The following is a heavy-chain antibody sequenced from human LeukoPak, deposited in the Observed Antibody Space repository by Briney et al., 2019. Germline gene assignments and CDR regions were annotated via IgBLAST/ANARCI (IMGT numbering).Heavy chain of an antibody. V-gene: IGHV4-34*01. CDR3: ARGLELVDDSSGYCLDY. D-gene: IGHD3-22*01. CDR1: GGSFSGYY. CDR2: INHSGST. Sequence: PSETLSLTCAVYGGSFSGYYWSWIRQPPEKGLEWIGEINHSGSTNYNPSLKSRVTISVDTSKNQFSLKLSSVTAADTAVYYCARGLELVDDSSGYCLDYWGQGTLVTVSS. J-gene: IGHJ4*02.